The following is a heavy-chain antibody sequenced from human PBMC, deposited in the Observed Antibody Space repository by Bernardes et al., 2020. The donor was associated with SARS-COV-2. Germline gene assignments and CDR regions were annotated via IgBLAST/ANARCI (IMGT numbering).Heavy chain of an antibody. CDR1: GGSISSYY. D-gene: IGHD3-22*01. Sequence: SETLSLTCTVSGGSISSYYWSWIRQPPGKGLEWIGYIYYSGSTNYNPSLKSRVTISVDTSKNQFSLKLSSVTAADTAVYYCARRRSGYYYWGQGTLVTVSS. J-gene: IGHJ4*02. CDR3: ARRRSGYYY. V-gene: IGHV4-59*08. CDR2: IYYSGST.